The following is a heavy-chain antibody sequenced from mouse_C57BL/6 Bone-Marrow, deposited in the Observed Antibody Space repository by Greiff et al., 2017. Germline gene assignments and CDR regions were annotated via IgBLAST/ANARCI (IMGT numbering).Heavy chain of an antibody. Sequence: VQLQQPGAELVKPGASVKLSCKASGYTFTSYWMQWVKQRPGQGLEWIGEIDPSDSYTNYNQKFKGKATLTVDTSSSTAYRQLSSLTSEDSAVYYCAREYYGNYWYFDVWGTGTTVTVSS. CDR2: IDPSDSYT. J-gene: IGHJ1*03. CDR3: AREYYGNYWYFDV. V-gene: IGHV1-50*01. CDR1: GYTFTSYW. D-gene: IGHD2-1*01.